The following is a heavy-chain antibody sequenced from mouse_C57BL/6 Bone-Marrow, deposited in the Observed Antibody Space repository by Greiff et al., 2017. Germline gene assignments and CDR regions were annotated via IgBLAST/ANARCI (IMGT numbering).Heavy chain of an antibody. J-gene: IGHJ2*01. D-gene: IGHD4-1*01. V-gene: IGHV5-6*01. CDR1: RFTFSSYG. Sequence: EVMLVESGGDLVKPGGSLKLSCAASRFTFSSYGMSWVRQTPDKRLEWVATISSGGSYTYYPDSVKGRFTISRDNAKNTLYLQMSSLKSEDTAMYYCARDSWDLDYLGQGTTLTVSS. CDR2: ISSGGSYT. CDR3: ARDSWDLDY.